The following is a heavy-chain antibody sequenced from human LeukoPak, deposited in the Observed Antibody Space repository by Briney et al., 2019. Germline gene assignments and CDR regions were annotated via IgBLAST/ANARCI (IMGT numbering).Heavy chain of an antibody. V-gene: IGHV4-59*01. D-gene: IGHD1-1*01. Sequence: PSETLSLTCTVSGASISSYYWSWIRQPPGKGLEWIGYIYYSGSTNYNPSLKSRVTISEDTSKNQFSLKLSSVTAADTAVYYCARDAGGTIVSWGQGTLVTVSS. J-gene: IGHJ4*02. CDR1: GASISSYY. CDR2: IYYSGST. CDR3: ARDAGGTIVS.